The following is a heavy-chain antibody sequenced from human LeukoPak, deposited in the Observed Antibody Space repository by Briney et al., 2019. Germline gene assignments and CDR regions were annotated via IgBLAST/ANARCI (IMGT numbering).Heavy chain of an antibody. CDR1: GFTFSSYA. Sequence: GGSLRLSCAASGFTFSSYAMSWVRQAPGKGLEWVSSISGSGGSTYYADSVKGRFSISRDNSKNTLYLQMNSLRAEDTAVYYCAELGITMIGGVWGKGTTVTISS. D-gene: IGHD3-10*02. CDR3: AELGITMIGGV. J-gene: IGHJ6*04. CDR2: ISGSGGST. V-gene: IGHV3-23*01.